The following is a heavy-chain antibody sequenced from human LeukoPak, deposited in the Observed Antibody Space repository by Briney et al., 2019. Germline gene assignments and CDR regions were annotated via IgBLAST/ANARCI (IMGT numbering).Heavy chain of an antibody. CDR2: IHYSGST. J-gene: IGHJ6*03. CDR3: ARRGSSGHYMDV. Sequence: SETLSLTCIVSGGSISSSSYNWGWIRQPPGKGLEWIGNIHYSGSTYYNPSLESRVTISVDTSKNQFSLKLNSVTVADTAVYYCARRGSSGHYMDVWGKGITVTVSS. D-gene: IGHD6-19*01. V-gene: IGHV4-39*01. CDR1: GGSISSSSYN.